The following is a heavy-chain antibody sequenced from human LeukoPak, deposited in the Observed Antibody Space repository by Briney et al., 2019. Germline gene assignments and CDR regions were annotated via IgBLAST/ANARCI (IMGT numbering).Heavy chain of an antibody. CDR1: GFTFSSYW. D-gene: IGHD5-18*01. Sequence: GGSLRLSCAASGFTFSSYWMHWVCQAPGKGLVWVPRINSDGSSTSYADSVKGRFTISRDNAKNSLYLQMNSLRAEDTAVYSCARDKTRGLGYSYSKSGNYFDYWGQGTLVTVSS. CDR2: INSDGSST. J-gene: IGHJ4*02. V-gene: IGHV3-74*01. CDR3: ARDKTRGLGYSYSKSGNYFDY.